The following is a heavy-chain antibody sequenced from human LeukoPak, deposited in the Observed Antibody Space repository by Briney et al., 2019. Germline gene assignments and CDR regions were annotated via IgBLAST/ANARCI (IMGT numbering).Heavy chain of an antibody. CDR2: INSDESST. CDR1: GFTFSSYW. V-gene: IGHV3-74*01. D-gene: IGHD3-10*01. J-gene: IGHJ3*02. Sequence: PGGSLRLSCAASGFTFSSYWMDWVRQAPGKGLVWVSRINSDESSTSYADSVKGRFTISRDNAKNTLYLQMNSLRAEDTAVYYCARDRATNYGSGSYDAFDIWGQGTRVTVSS. CDR3: ARDRATNYGSGSYDAFDI.